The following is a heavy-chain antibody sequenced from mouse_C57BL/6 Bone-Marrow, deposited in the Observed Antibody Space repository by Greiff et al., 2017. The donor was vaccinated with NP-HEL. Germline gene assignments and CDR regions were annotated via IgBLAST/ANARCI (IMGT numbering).Heavy chain of an antibody. CDR1: GYTFTSYW. CDR3: ARQSGYSNLFAY. CDR2: INPSNGGT. V-gene: IGHV1-53*01. Sequence: VQLQQPGTELVKPGASVKLSCKASGYTFTSYWMHWVKQRPGPGLAWIGNINPSNGGTNYNEKFKSKATLTVDKSSSTAYMQLSSLTSEDSAVYYCARQSGYSNLFAYWGQGTLVTVSA. D-gene: IGHD2-5*01. J-gene: IGHJ3*01.